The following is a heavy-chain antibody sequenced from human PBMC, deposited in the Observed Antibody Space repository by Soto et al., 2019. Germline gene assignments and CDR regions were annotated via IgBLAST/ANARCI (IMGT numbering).Heavy chain of an antibody. Sequence: EVQLLESGGDLVQPGGSLRLSCAASGFAFTTFAMSWLHQAPGRGLEWLAVTSGSGANIYYADSVKGWFTISRDNYNDGVYLQKNSLRAEDTAMYYCGKVGGGGPRWLLVKDFSSWGQGTPVTVSS. CDR2: TSGSGANI. D-gene: IGHD2-21*01. V-gene: IGHV3-23*01. CDR3: GKVGGGGPRWLLVKDFSS. J-gene: IGHJ1*01. CDR1: GFAFTTFA.